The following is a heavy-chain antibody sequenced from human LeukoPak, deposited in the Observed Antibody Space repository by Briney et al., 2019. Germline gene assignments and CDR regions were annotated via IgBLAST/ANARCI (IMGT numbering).Heavy chain of an antibody. Sequence: PSETLSLTCTVSGGSISSSNYYWGWIRQPPGKGLEWIGSIYYSGSTYYNPSLKSRVTISVDTSKNQFSLKLSSVTAADTAVYYCAREYHYYDTRGYYYFDYWGQGTLVTVSS. CDR3: AREYHYYDTRGYYYFDY. CDR2: IYYSGST. CDR1: GGSISSSNYY. D-gene: IGHD3-22*01. J-gene: IGHJ4*02. V-gene: IGHV4-39*01.